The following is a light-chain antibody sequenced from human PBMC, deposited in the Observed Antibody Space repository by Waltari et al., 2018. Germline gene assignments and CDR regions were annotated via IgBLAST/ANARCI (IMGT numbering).Light chain of an antibody. CDR3: QTYDSTKIHVV. CDR1: SGSISSNY. J-gene: IGLJ2*01. Sequence: NVLLTQPHSVSESPGKTVTISCTRSSGSISSNYVQWYQQRPGSAPTIVIYEDDQRPSGVPVRFSGSIDSSSNSASLPISGLKTEDEADYYCQTYDSTKIHVVFGGGTKLTVL. CDR2: EDD. V-gene: IGLV6-57*03.